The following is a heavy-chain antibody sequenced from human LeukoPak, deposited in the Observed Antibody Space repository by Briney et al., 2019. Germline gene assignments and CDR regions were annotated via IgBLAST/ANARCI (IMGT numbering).Heavy chain of an antibody. V-gene: IGHV1-2*04. CDR2: INPNSGGT. CDR1: GYTFTGYY. CDR3: AKIHYYDSSGYSLAFGY. D-gene: IGHD3-22*01. J-gene: IGHJ4*02. Sequence: ASVKVSCKASGYTFTGYYMHWVRQAPGQGLEWMGWINPNSGGTNYAQKFQGWVTMTRDTSISTAYMELSRLRSDDTAVYYCAKIHYYDSSGYSLAFGYWGQGTLVTVSS.